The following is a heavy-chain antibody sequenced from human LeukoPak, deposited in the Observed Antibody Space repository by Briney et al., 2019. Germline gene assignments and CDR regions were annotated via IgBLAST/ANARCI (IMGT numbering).Heavy chain of an antibody. CDR2: ISWNSGSI. J-gene: IGHJ4*02. V-gene: IGHV3-9*01. CDR3: AKVAGYSYGYFDY. D-gene: IGHD5-18*01. Sequence: GRSLRLSCAASGFTFDDYAMHWARQAPGKGLEWVSGISWNSGSIGYADSVKGRFTISRDNAKNSLYLQMNSLRAEDTALYYCAKVAGYSYGYFDYWGQGTLVTVSS. CDR1: GFTFDDYA.